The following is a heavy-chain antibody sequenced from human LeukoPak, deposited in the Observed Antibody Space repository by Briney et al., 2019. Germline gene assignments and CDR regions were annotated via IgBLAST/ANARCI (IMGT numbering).Heavy chain of an antibody. Sequence: GASVKVSCKASGYTFTGYYMHWVRQAPGQGLEWMGWINPNSGGTTYAQKFQGRVTMTRDTSISTAYMELSRLRSDDTAVYYCARERQYDILTGYYPMGYWGQGTLVTVSS. CDR1: GYTFTGYY. V-gene: IGHV1-2*02. CDR2: INPNSGGT. J-gene: IGHJ4*02. CDR3: ARERQYDILTGYYPMGY. D-gene: IGHD3-9*01.